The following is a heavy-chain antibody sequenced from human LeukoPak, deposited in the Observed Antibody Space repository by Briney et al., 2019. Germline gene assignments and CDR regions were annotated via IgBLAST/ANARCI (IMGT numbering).Heavy chain of an antibody. V-gene: IGHV3-21*01. J-gene: IGHJ4*02. CDR2: ISSSSSYI. CDR3: ARDEVVTAAPDY. Sequence: GGSLRLSCAASGFTFSSYSMNWVRQAPGKGLEWVSSISSSSSYIYYADSVKGRFTISRDNAKNSPYLQMNSLRAEDTAVYYCARDEVVTAAPDYWGQGTLVTVSS. CDR1: GFTFSSYS. D-gene: IGHD2-21*02.